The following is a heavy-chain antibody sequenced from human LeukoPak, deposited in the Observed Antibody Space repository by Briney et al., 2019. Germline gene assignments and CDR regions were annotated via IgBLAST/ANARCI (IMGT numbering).Heavy chain of an antibody. Sequence: PGGSLRLSCAASGFTFSSYSMNSVRHPPGKGLEWGSSISSSSSYIYYADPVKGRITMSRDNAKNSLYLQMNSLRAEDTAVYYCARVPPQYYDFWSGPSYYYYMDVWGKGATVTVSS. CDR1: GFTFSSYS. D-gene: IGHD3-3*01. J-gene: IGHJ6*03. CDR2: ISSSSSYI. CDR3: ARVPPQYYDFWSGPSYYYYMDV. V-gene: IGHV3-21*01.